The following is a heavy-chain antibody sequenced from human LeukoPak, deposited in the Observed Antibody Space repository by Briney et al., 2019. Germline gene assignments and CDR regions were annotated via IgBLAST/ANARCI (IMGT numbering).Heavy chain of an antibody. CDR2: IYYSGST. Sequence: PSETLSLTCTVSGGSISSDYWSWIRQPPGKGLEWIGYIYYSGSTNYNPSLKSRVTISVDTSKNQFSLKLSSVTAADTAVYYCARGARAKTTVYYYSYMDVWGKGTTVTVSS. D-gene: IGHD4-17*01. CDR3: ARGARAKTTVYYYSYMDV. J-gene: IGHJ6*03. V-gene: IGHV4-59*01. CDR1: GGSISSDY.